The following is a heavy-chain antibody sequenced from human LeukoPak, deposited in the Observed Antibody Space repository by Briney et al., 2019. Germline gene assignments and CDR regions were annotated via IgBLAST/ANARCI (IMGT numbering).Heavy chain of an antibody. CDR1: SGSISSGSYY. V-gene: IGHV4-61*02. D-gene: IGHD3-22*01. CDR2: IYTSGST. CDR3: ARSIVVVTNNWFDP. J-gene: IGHJ5*02. Sequence: PSETLSLTCTVSSGSISSGSYYWSWIRQPAGKGLEWIERIYTSGSTNYNPSLKSRVTISVDTSKNQFSLKLSSVTAADTAVYYCARSIVVVTNNWFDPWGQGTLVTVSS.